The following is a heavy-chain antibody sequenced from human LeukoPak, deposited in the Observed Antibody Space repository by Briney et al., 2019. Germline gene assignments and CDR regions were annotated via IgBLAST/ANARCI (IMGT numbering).Heavy chain of an antibody. J-gene: IGHJ3*02. CDR2: IIPIFGTA. D-gene: IGHD2-8*01. CDR1: GFTFSSYA. CDR3: ARVSTNSQQSDAFDI. Sequence: PGGSLRLSCAASGFTFSSYAMSWVRQAPGKGLEWMGGIIPIFGTANYAQKLQGRVTMTTDTSTSTAYMELRSLRSDDTAVYYCARVSTNSQQSDAFDIWGQGTMVTVSS. V-gene: IGHV1-69*05.